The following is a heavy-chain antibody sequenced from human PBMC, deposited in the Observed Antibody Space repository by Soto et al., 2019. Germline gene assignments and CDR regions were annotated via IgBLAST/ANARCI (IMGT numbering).Heavy chain of an antibody. D-gene: IGHD3-3*01. CDR3: AKDRWLGYYDYSPYGMDV. V-gene: IGHV3-30*18. J-gene: IGHJ6*02. CDR2: ISCDGSNK. CDR1: GFTFSSYC. Sequence: QVQLVESGGGVVQPGRSLRLSCAASGFTFSSYCMHWVRQAPGKGLEWVAVISCDGSNKYYADSVKGRFTISKDNSKNTLYLQMNSLRAEDTAVYYCAKDRWLGYYDYSPYGMDVWGPGTTVTVSS.